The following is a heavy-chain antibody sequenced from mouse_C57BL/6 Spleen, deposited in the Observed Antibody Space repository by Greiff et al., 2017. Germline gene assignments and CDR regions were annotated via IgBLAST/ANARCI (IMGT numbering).Heavy chain of an antibody. CDR3: VRDGYYGSSLFAWFAY. D-gene: IGHD1-1*01. V-gene: IGHV10-3*01. CDR2: IRSKSSNYAT. Sequence: GGGLVQPKGSLKLSCAASGFTFNTYAMHWVRQAPGKGLEWVARIRSKSSNYATYYADSVKDRFTISRDDSQSMLYLQMNNLKTEDTAVYYCVRDGYYGSSLFAWFAYWGQGTLVTVSA. J-gene: IGHJ3*01. CDR1: GFTFNTYA.